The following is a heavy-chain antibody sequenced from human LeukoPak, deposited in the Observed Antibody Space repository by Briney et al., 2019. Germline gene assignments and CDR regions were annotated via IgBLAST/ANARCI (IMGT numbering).Heavy chain of an antibody. J-gene: IGHJ4*02. V-gene: IGHV3-7*01. D-gene: IGHD6-19*01. CDR2: IKQDGSEK. CDR1: GFTFSSSW. CDR3: VRISTAVAGADY. Sequence: PGGSLRLSCAASGFTFSSSWMSWVRQAPGKGLEGEANIKQDGSEKYYVESVKGRFTISRDNTKNSLYLQMDSLTAEDTAVYYCVRISTAVAGADYWGQGTLVTVSS.